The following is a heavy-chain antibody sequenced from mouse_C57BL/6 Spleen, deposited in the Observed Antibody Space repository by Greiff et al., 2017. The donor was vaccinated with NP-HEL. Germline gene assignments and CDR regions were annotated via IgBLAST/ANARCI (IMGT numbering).Heavy chain of an antibody. CDR3: ARGGIITTVRWYFDV. CDR1: GYTFTSYW. V-gene: IGHV1-53*01. J-gene: IGHJ1*03. Sequence: QVQLKESGTELVKPGASVKLSCKASGYTFTSYWMHWVKQRPGQGLEWIGNINPSNGGTNYNEKFKSKATLTVDKSSSTAYMQLSSLTSEDSAVYYCARGGIITTVRWYFDVWGTGTTVTVSS. CDR2: INPSNGGT. D-gene: IGHD1-1*01.